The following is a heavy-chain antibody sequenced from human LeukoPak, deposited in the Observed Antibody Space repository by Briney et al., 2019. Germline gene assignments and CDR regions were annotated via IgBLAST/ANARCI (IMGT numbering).Heavy chain of an antibody. J-gene: IGHJ5*02. D-gene: IGHD6-19*01. CDR1: GGSITSYY. V-gene: IGHV4-59*01. Sequence: SETLSLTCTVSGGSITSYYWSWIRQPPGKGLEWIGYIYYSGTTKYSPSLRSRVTISIDTTKNHFSLKVNSVTAADTAVYYCARGQPQRYNSGWYVNWFDPWGQGTLVSVSS. CDR3: ARGQPQRYNSGWYVNWFDP. CDR2: IYYSGTT.